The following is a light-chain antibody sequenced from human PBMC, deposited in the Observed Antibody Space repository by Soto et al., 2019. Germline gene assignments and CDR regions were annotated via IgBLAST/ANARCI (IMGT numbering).Light chain of an antibody. CDR2: DAS. CDR1: LSVSNY. J-gene: IGKJ4*01. CDR3: QQRSNWPPLT. V-gene: IGKV3-11*01. Sequence: EIVLTQSPATLSLSPGERATLSCRASLSVSNYLAWYQQKPGQSPRLLIYDASNRATGIPARFSGSGSGTDFTLTISSLEPEDFAVYYCQQRSNWPPLTFGGGTRVEI.